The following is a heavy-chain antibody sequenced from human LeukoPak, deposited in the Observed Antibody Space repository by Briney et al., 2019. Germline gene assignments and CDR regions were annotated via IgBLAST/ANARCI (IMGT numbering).Heavy chain of an antibody. J-gene: IGHJ3*02. CDR2: ISRSSATV. V-gene: IGHV3-48*01. Sequence: PGGSLRLSCSVSGYTFSNFDMNWVRQTPGKGLEWVSYISRSSATVYYAGSVQGRFTISRDNAKNLLYLQMNSLRVGDTAVYYCARGRGEYQLLDDDGFDIWGQGTMVTVSS. CDR1: GYTFSNFD. CDR3: ARGRGEYQLLDDDGFDI. D-gene: IGHD2-2*01.